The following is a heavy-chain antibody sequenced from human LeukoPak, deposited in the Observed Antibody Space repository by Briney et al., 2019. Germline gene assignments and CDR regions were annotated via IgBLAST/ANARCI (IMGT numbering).Heavy chain of an antibody. CDR1: GYTFTNHD. J-gene: IGHJ4*02. V-gene: IGHV1-8*03. CDR2: LNPNTGQT. CDR3: ARGGEYRYGYEDFDY. Sequence: ASVKVSCKASGYTFTNHDINWVRLATGQGLEWMGWLNPNTGQTGYAQQFQDRVTITRDTSMSTAYMELSSLRSEDTAVYYCARGGEYRYGYEDFDYWGQGTLVTVSS. D-gene: IGHD5-18*01.